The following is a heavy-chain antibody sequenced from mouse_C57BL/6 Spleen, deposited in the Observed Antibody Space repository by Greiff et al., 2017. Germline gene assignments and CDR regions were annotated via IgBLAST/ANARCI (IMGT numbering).Heavy chain of an antibody. V-gene: IGHV2-2*01. CDR2: IWSGGST. CDR3: ARNDYYYGSSYVDD. Sequence: QVQLKESGPGLVKPSQCLSITCTVSGFSLTSYGVHWVRQSPGKGLEWLGVIWSGGSTDYNAAFISRLSISKDNSKSQVFFKMNSLQADDTAIYYWARNDYYYGSSYVDDWGQGTTLTVSS. D-gene: IGHD1-1*01. J-gene: IGHJ2*01. CDR1: GFSLTSYG.